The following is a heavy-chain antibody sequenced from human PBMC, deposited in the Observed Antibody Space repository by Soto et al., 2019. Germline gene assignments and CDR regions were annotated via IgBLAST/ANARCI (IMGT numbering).Heavy chain of an antibody. CDR2: IWYDGSNK. CDR1: GSTFSSYG. Sequence: GCSMGICCAACGSTFSSYGMHGGRQAPGKGLEWVAVIWYDGSNKYYADFVKGRFTISRDNSKNTLYLQMNSLRAEDTAVYYCARDFRSGQWLVLYYFDYWGQGTLVTGSS. D-gene: IGHD6-19*01. J-gene: IGHJ4*02. CDR3: ARDFRSGQWLVLYYFDY. V-gene: IGHV3-33*01.